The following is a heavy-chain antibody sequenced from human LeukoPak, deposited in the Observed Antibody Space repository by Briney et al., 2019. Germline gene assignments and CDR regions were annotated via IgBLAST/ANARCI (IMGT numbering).Heavy chain of an antibody. CDR1: GFTFSSYS. CDR2: ISSSSRII. D-gene: IGHD3-3*01. Sequence: GGSLRLSCAASGFTFSSYSMNWVRQAPGKGLEWVSYISSSSRIIYYADSVKGRFTISRDNAKNSLYLQMNSLRAEDTAVYYCAREEDRDYDFWSGYSALGYWGQGTLVTVSS. V-gene: IGHV3-48*01. CDR3: AREEDRDYDFWSGYSALGY. J-gene: IGHJ4*02.